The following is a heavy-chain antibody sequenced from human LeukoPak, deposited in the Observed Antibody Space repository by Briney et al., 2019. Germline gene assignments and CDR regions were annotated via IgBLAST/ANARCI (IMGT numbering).Heavy chain of an antibody. J-gene: IGHJ3*02. D-gene: IGHD1-26*01. CDR2: IYTSGTT. Sequence: SETLSLICNVSGGSMSTFYWTWIRQSAGKGLEWIGRIYTSGTTNYNPSLKSRVTLSVDTSKSQFSLNLRSVTAADTAVYYCAREEQQLNRAFDIWGQGTVVTVSS. CDR1: GGSMSTFY. V-gene: IGHV4-4*07. CDR3: AREEQQLNRAFDI.